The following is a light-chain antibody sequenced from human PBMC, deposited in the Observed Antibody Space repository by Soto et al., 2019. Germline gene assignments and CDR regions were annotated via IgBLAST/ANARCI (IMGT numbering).Light chain of an antibody. CDR1: QGIKNY. CDR3: QRYDSASFT. J-gene: IGKJ3*01. V-gene: IGKV1-27*01. CDR2: AAS. Sequence: DIPMTQSPSSLSASVGGRVTITCRASQGIKNYLAWYQQKPGKAPKLLIYAASTLQSGVPSRFSGSGSGTDFTLTISSLQPEDVATYYCQRYDSASFTFGPGTKVNIK.